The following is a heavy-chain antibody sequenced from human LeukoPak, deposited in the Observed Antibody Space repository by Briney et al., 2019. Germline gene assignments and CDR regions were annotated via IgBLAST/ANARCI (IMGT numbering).Heavy chain of an antibody. Sequence: PSETLSLTCTVSGGSISSYYWSWIRQPPGKGLECIGYIYYSGSTNYNPSLKSRVTISVDTSKNQFSLKLSSVTAADTAVYYCASGGMGARKYYSDPFHYWGQGTLVTVSS. V-gene: IGHV4-59*08. CDR1: GGSISSYY. CDR3: ASGGMGARKYYSDPFHY. D-gene: IGHD3-10*01. CDR2: IYYSGST. J-gene: IGHJ4*02.